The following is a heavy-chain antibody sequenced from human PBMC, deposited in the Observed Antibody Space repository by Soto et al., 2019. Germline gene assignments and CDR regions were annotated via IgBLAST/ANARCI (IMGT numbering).Heavy chain of an antibody. V-gene: IGHV3-23*01. CDR3: ATKVGVTIGFYY. CDR2: TSGSGGTT. Sequence: PGGSLRLSCAASGFTFSSYSMSWVRQAPGKGLEWVSATSGSGGTTYYADSVKGRFTISRDNSKNTLYLQMNSLRVEDTAVYYCATKVGVTIGFYYWGQGTLVTVSS. D-gene: IGHD3-10*01. J-gene: IGHJ4*02. CDR1: GFTFSSYS.